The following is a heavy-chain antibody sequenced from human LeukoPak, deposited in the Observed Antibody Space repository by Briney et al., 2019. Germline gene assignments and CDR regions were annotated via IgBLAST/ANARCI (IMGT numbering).Heavy chain of an antibody. CDR1: GLTSSSYW. D-gene: IGHD1-14*01. V-gene: IGHV3-74*01. CDR2: INSDGSST. J-gene: IGHJ3*02. CDR3: AKPARTDAFDI. Sequence: GGSLRPSCAASGLTSSSYWTHWVRQAPGKGLVWVSRINSDGSSTSYADSVKGRFTISRDKAKNTLYLQMNSLRAEDTAVYYCAKPARTDAFDIWGQGTMITVSS.